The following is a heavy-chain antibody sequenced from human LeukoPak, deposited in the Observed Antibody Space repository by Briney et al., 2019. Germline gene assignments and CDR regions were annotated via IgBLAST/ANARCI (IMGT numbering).Heavy chain of an antibody. CDR1: GYTFTTYY. CDR3: AKASSYSSSSAVDY. V-gene: IGHV1-46*01. Sequence: ASVKVSCKASGYTFTTYYMHWVRQAPGQGLEWMGILNPSSGSTSYAQRFQGRVTMTRDTSTSTFYMELRSLKSEDTALYYCAKASSYSSSSAVDYWGQGTLVTVSS. D-gene: IGHD6-6*01. J-gene: IGHJ4*02. CDR2: LNPSSGST.